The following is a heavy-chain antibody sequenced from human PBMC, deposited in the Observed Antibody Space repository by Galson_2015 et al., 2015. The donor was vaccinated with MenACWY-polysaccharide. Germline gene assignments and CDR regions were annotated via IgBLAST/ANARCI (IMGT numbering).Heavy chain of an antibody. J-gene: IGHJ4*02. Sequence: SLRLSCAGSGFVFSSSWMHWVRQAPGKGLVWVSRINIDGSVTNYADSVKGRFTISRDNAKNTLYLQMNSLRAEDTALYYCARESHHDGSGYPDYWGQGTLVTVSS. D-gene: IGHD3-22*01. CDR3: ARESHHDGSGYPDY. CDR2: INIDGSVT. V-gene: IGHV3-74*01. CDR1: GFVFSSSW.